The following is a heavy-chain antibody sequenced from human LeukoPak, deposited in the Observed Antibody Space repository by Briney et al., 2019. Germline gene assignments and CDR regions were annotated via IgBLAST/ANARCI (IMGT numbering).Heavy chain of an antibody. D-gene: IGHD5-18*01. CDR2: INPNSGGT. CDR3: ARVVDTAMVTEFDY. V-gene: IGHV1-2*02. J-gene: IGHJ4*02. Sequence: VASVKVSCKASGYTFTGYYMHWVRQAPGQGLEWMGWINPNSGGTNYGQKFQGRVTMTRDTSISTAYMELSRLRSDDTAVYYCARVVDTAMVTEFDYWGQGTLVTVSS. CDR1: GYTFTGYY.